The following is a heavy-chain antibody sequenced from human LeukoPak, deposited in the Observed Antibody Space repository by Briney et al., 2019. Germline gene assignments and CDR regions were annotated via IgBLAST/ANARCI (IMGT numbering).Heavy chain of an antibody. D-gene: IGHD3-16*01. CDR3: AGGDWGNDY. CDR2: INHSGST. V-gene: IGHV4-34*08. CDR1: GFTFSSYA. J-gene: IGHJ4*02. Sequence: GSLRLSCAASGFTFSSYAMSWVRQAPGKGLEWIGEINHSGSTNYNPSLKSRVTISVDTSKNQFSLKLSSVTAADTAVYYCAGGDWGNDYWGQGTLVTVSS.